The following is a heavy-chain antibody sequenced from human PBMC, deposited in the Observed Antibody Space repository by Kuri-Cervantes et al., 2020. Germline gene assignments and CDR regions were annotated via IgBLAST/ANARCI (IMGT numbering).Heavy chain of an antibody. CDR3: AKADYYSSYHMHV. CDR1: GFTFSSYA. V-gene: IGHV3-23*01. Sequence: GGSLRLSCAASGFTFSSYAMSWVRQAQGKGLEWVSAISGSGGSTYYADSVKGRFTISRDISKNTLYLQMNSLRAEDTAVYYCAKADYYSSYHMHVWGKGTTVTVSS. CDR2: ISGSGGST. J-gene: IGHJ6*03.